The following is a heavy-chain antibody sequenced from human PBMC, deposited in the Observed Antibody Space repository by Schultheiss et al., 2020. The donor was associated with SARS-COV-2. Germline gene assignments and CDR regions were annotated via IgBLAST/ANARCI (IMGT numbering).Heavy chain of an antibody. CDR2: IYSGGST. V-gene: IGHV3-66*01. CDR3: ARDPLAYCGGDCYSGY. CDR1: GFTFSSYG. J-gene: IGHJ4*02. Sequence: GGSLRLSCAASGFTFSSYGMHWVRQAPGKGLEWVSVIYSGGSTYYADSVKGRFTISRDNSKNTLYLQMNSLRAEDTAVYYCARDPLAYCGGDCYSGYWGQGTLVTVSS. D-gene: IGHD2-21*02.